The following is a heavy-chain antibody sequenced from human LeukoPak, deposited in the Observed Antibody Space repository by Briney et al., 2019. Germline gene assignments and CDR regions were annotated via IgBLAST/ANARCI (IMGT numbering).Heavy chain of an antibody. CDR1: GGSISTGSYY. V-gene: IGHV4-61*01. CDR3: ARKSPTSGSYGWYFDY. D-gene: IGHD1-26*01. Sequence: SETLSLTCAVSGGSISTGSYYWGWIRQPPGKGLEWIGYIYHSGATNYNPSLRSRVTISVDTSNNQFSLNLRSVTAADTAIYYCARKSPTSGSYGWYFDYWGQGALVTVSS. J-gene: IGHJ4*02. CDR2: IYHSGAT.